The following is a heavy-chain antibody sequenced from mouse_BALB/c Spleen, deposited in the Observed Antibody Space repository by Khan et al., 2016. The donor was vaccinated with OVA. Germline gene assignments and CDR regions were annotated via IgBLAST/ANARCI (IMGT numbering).Heavy chain of an antibody. Sequence: QVQLKQSGPGLVAPSQSLSITCTVSGFSLTNYGVSWVRQPPGKGLEWLGVMWGDGSTNYHSALRSRLSISKDNSKSQVFLKLNSLQTDDTDTYYCAKPRQYWYFDVWGAGTTVTVSS. D-gene: IGHD6-1*01. CDR2: MWGDGST. CDR3: AKPRQYWYFDV. J-gene: IGHJ1*01. V-gene: IGHV2-3*01. CDR1: GFSLTNYG.